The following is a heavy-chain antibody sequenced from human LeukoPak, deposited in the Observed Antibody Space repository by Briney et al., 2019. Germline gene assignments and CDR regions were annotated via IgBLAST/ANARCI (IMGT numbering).Heavy chain of an antibody. J-gene: IGHJ5*02. CDR1: GFTFTNHW. Sequence: PGGSLRLSCVTSGFTFTNHWMSWVRQAPGKGLEWVANIREDGGHTNYVDSVKGRFTISRDNAKNTLNLQMNSLRAEDTAVYYCARDLGQYYDTSDNWFDPWGQGTLVTVSS. V-gene: IGHV3-7*01. CDR2: IREDGGHT. D-gene: IGHD3-22*01. CDR3: ARDLGQYYDTSDNWFDP.